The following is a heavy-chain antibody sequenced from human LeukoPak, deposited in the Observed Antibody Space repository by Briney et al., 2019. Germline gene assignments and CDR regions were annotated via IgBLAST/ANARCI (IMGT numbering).Heavy chain of an antibody. J-gene: IGHJ6*02. Sequence: GRSLRLSCEASGFIFSTYGMHWVRQAPGKGLEWVAVIWYDGSNKYYADSVKGRFTISRDNSKNTLYLQMSSLRAEDTAVYYCARENVFGVVNYYYYGMDVWGQGTTVTVSS. D-gene: IGHD3-3*01. V-gene: IGHV3-33*01. CDR2: IWYDGSNK. CDR1: GFIFSTYG. CDR3: ARENVFGVVNYYYYGMDV.